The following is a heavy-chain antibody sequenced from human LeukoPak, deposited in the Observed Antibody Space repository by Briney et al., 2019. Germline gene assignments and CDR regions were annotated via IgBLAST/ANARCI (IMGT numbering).Heavy chain of an antibody. CDR3: ARVSGYDWESCYDY. J-gene: IGHJ4*02. CDR1: DGSLSSYY. CDR2: NYYSGST. V-gene: IGHV4-59*01. D-gene: IGHD5-12*01. Sequence: PSETVSLTCTVPDGSLSSYYWSCIRQPPGKGLECIGYNYYSGSTNYNPSLKSRVTISVETSKNQFSLKLNSVTAADTAVYYCARVSGYDWESCYDYWGQGTLVTVSS.